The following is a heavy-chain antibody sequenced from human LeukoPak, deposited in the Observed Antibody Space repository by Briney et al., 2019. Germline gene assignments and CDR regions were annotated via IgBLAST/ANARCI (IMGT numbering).Heavy chain of an antibody. CDR1: GYTFTGYY. J-gene: IGHJ4*02. CDR3: ARDGSWSSISYSDY. Sequence: ASVKVSCKASGYTFTGYYIHWVRQAPGQGLEWMGWINPNGGDTEYEQKFQGRVTMTRDTSISTAYMELTRLRSDDAAVYFCARDGSWSSISYSDYWGQGTLVTVSS. D-gene: IGHD2-2*01. CDR2: INPNGGDT. V-gene: IGHV1-2*02.